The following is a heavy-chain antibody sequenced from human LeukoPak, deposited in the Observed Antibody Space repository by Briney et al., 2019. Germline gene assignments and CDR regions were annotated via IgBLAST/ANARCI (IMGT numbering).Heavy chain of an antibody. CDR1: GGSFSGYY. CDR3: ATFYDSGGYYAAP. Sequence: SETLSLTCAVYGGSFSGYYWGWIRQPPGKGLEWIGEINHSGSTNYNPSLKSRLTISVDTSKHQFSLKLSSVTAADTAVYYCATFYDSGGYYAAPWGQGTLVTVSS. CDR2: INHSGST. J-gene: IGHJ5*02. D-gene: IGHD3-22*01. V-gene: IGHV4-34*01.